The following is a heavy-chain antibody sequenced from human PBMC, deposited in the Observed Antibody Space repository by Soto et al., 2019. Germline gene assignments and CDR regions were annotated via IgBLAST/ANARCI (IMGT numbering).Heavy chain of an antibody. Sequence: PGGSLRLSCAASGFTISSYWMSWVRQAPGKGLEWVANIKQDGSEKYYVDSVKGRFTISRDNAKNALDLQMNSLRVEDTAVYYCAAYCYTMTCTHFHGYSWGQGTQVTVSS. CDR3: AAYCYTMTCTHFHGYS. CDR2: IKQDGSEK. V-gene: IGHV3-7*03. CDR1: GFTISSYW. J-gene: IGHJ5*02. D-gene: IGHD3-16*02.